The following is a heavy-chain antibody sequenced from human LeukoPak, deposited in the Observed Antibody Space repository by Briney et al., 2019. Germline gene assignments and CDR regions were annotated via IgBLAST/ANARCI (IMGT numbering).Heavy chain of an antibody. D-gene: IGHD1-1*01. CDR3: ARRLDIDAFDI. CDR2: INPNSGGT. J-gene: IGHJ3*02. CDR1: GYTFTGYY. Sequence: ASVKVSCKASGYTFTGYYMHWVRQAPGQGLEWMGWINPNSGGTNYAQKFQGRVTMTRDTSIGTAYMELYRVRSDDTAVYYCARRLDIDAFDIWGQGTMVTVSS. V-gene: IGHV1-2*02.